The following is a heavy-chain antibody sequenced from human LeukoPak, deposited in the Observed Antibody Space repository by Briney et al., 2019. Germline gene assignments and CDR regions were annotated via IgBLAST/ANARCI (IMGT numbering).Heavy chain of an antibody. D-gene: IGHD2-2*01. J-gene: IGHJ4*02. CDR1: GFTFSNAW. CDR2: IWYDGSNK. V-gene: IGHV3-33*08. CDR3: ARASSEIVVVPAAIDY. Sequence: GGSLRLSCAASGFTFSNAWMSWVRQAPGKGLEGVAVIWYDGSNKYYVDSVKGRFTISRDNSKNTLYLQMNSLRAEDTAVYYCARASSEIVVVPAAIDYWGQGTLVTVSS.